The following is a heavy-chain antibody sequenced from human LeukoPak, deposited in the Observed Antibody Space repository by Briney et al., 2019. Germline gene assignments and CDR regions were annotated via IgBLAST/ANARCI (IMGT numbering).Heavy chain of an antibody. CDR2: IIPIFGTA. J-gene: IGHJ4*02. D-gene: IGHD6-13*01. V-gene: IGHV1-69*05. Sequence: SVKVSCKASGGTFSSYAISWVRQAPGQGLEWMGGIIPIFGTANYAQKFQGRVTITTDESTSTAYMELSSLRSEDTAVYYCARDSGIAAAGSDYWGQGTLVTVSS. CDR3: ARDSGIAAAGSDY. CDR1: GGTFSSYA.